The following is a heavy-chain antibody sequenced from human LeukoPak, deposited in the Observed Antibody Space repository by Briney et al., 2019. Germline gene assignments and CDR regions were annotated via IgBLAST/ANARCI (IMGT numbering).Heavy chain of an antibody. J-gene: IGHJ3*02. CDR3: ARVGYGSGSYYNNAFDI. CDR2: INHSGST. CDR1: GGSFSGYY. Sequence: SETLSLTCAVYGGSFSGYYWSWIRQPPGKGLEWIGEINHSGSTNYNPSLKSRVTISVDTSKNQFSLKLNSVTAADTAVYYCARVGYGSGSYYNNAFDIWGQGTMVTVSS. D-gene: IGHD3-10*01. V-gene: IGHV4-34*01.